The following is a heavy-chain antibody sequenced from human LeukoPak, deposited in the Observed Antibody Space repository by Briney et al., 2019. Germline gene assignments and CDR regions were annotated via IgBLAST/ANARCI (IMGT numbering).Heavy chain of an antibody. Sequence: SETLSLTCTVSGASISSSSYYWGCIRQPPGKGLEWIGSIFYSGSTYYNPSLKSRVTISVDTSKNQFSLKLSSVTAADTAVYYCARRGYSGYGSFDCWGQGTLVTVSS. CDR3: ARRGYSGYGSFDC. CDR2: IFYSGST. J-gene: IGHJ4*02. D-gene: IGHD5-12*01. V-gene: IGHV4-39*01. CDR1: GASISSSSYY.